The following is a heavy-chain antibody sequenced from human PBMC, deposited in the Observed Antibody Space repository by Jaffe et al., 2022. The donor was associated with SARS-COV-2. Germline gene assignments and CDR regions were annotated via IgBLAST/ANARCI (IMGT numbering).Heavy chain of an antibody. Sequence: QLQLQESGPGLVKPSETLSLTCTVSGGSISSSSYYWGWIRQPPGKGLEWIGSIYYSGSTYYNPSLKSRVTISVDMSKNQFSLKLSSVTAADTAVYYCARRQGGGYSDYEETPIGYWGQGTLVTVSS. J-gene: IGHJ4*02. D-gene: IGHD5-12*01. V-gene: IGHV4-39*01. CDR1: GGSISSSSYY. CDR3: ARRQGGGYSDYEETPIGY. CDR2: IYYSGST.